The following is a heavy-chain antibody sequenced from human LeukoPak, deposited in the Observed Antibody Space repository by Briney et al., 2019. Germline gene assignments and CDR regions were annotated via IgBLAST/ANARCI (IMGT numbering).Heavy chain of an antibody. Sequence: ASVKVSCKASGGTFSSYAINWVRQAPGQGLEWLGGIIPIFGTANYAQRFQGRVTITADESTSTAYMELSSLRSEDTAVYYCARSPYYDSSGYYGSPDWYFDLWGRGTLVTVSS. CDR2: IIPIFGTA. D-gene: IGHD3-22*01. V-gene: IGHV1-69*13. J-gene: IGHJ2*01. CDR3: ARSPYYDSSGYYGSPDWYFDL. CDR1: GGTFSSYA.